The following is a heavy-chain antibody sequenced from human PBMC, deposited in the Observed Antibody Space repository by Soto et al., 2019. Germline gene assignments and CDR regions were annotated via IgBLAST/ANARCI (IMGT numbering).Heavy chain of an antibody. CDR3: AKDEGTSSTVFDF. J-gene: IGHJ4*02. D-gene: IGHD4-4*01. V-gene: IGHV3-23*01. CDR1: GFTFKAYA. Sequence: DVQLLESGGASVQPGGSLRLSCVASGFTFKAYAMGWVRQAPGKGLEWVSSITATNGNTYYADYVRGRFTISRDTSRNSLFLQMNGLRPEDSALYYCAKDEGTSSTVFDFWGQGTLVTVSS. CDR2: ITATNGNT.